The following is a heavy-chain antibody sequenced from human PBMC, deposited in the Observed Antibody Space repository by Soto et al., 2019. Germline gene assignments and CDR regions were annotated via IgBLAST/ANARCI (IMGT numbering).Heavy chain of an antibody. V-gene: IGHV4-59*01. Sequence: LQESGPGLVKPSETLSLTCTVSGGSISSYYWSWIRQPPGKGLEWIWYIYYSGSTNYNPSLTSRHPISVDTAKTQSSLKLSSVTAAATAVYYCASVYAYYFDYWGQGTLVTVSS. CDR2: IYYSGST. CDR3: ASVYAYYFDY. D-gene: IGHD2-8*01. J-gene: IGHJ4*02. CDR1: GGSISSYY.